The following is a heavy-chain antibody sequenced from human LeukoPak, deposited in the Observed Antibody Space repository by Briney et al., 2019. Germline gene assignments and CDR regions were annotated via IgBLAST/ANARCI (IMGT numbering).Heavy chain of an antibody. D-gene: IGHD4-17*01. Sequence: SETLSLTCTVSGGSISSYYWSWIRQPPGKGLEWIGYIYYSGSTNYNPSLKSRVTISVDTSKNQFSLKLSSVTAADRAVYYCARTLVEYGDSYAFDIWGQGTMVTVSS. CDR3: ARTLVEYGDSYAFDI. V-gene: IGHV4-59*01. CDR1: GGSISSYY. CDR2: IYYSGST. J-gene: IGHJ3*02.